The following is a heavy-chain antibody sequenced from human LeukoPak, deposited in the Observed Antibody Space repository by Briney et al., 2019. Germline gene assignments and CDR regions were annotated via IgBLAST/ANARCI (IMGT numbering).Heavy chain of an antibody. D-gene: IGHD2-2*01. CDR3: ARDSGRYSSSTSCSFDP. V-gene: IGHV1-2*02. J-gene: IGHJ5*02. Sequence: GASVKVSCKASGDTFTGYYMHWVRQAPGQGLEWMGWINPNSGGTNYAQKFQGRVTMTRDTSISTAYMELSRLRSGDTAVYYCARDSGRYSSSTSCSFDPWCQGTLVTVSS. CDR1: GDTFTGYY. CDR2: INPNSGGT.